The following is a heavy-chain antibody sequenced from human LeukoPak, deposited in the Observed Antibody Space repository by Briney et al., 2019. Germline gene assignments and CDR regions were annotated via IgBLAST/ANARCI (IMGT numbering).Heavy chain of an antibody. J-gene: IGHJ5*02. CDR3: ARLGRQDTAMA. D-gene: IGHD5-18*01. CDR2: VNPNNGGT. CDR1: GYTFTDYY. Sequence: ASVNVSCQPSGYTFTDYYMHWLRQARGQGLQWLGWVNPNNGGTNYAQKFQGRVNMNWDTSINTAYMELNRLTSDDTAVYFCARLGRQDTAMAWGQGTLVTVSS. V-gene: IGHV1-2*02.